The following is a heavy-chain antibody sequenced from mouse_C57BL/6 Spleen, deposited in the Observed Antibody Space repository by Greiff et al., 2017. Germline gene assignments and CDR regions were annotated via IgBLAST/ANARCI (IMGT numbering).Heavy chain of an antibody. V-gene: IGHV10-1*01. D-gene: IGHD2-2*01. J-gene: IGHJ4*01. CDR3: VRGGYDGYAMDY. CDR1: GFSFNTYA. CDR2: IRSKSNNYAT. Sequence: EVQVVESGGGLVQPKGSLKLSCAASGFSFNTYAMNWVRQAPGKGLEWVARIRSKSNNYATYYADSVKDRFTISRDDSESMLYLQMNNLKTEDTAMYYCVRGGYDGYAMDYWGQGTSVTVSS.